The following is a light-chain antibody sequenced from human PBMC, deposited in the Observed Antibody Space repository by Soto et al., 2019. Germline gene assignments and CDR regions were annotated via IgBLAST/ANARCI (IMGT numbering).Light chain of an antibody. CDR1: KSISTY. J-gene: IGKJ5*01. V-gene: IGKV1-39*01. Sequence: DIQMTQSPSSLFASVGDRVTITCLASKSISTYLNWYQQRPGKAPRLLIYAASSLQSGVPSRFRGSGSGTDVTLTISSLQPEDFATYYCQRSYRSISFGHGTRLEMK. CDR2: AAS. CDR3: QRSYRSIS.